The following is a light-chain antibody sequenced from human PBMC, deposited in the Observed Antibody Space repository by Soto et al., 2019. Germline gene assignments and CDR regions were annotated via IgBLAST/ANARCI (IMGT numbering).Light chain of an antibody. J-gene: IGLJ2*01. CDR3: SSYTSSNTLV. Sequence: QSALTQPASVSGSPGQSITISCTGASSDVGAHNYVSWYQQYPGKAPKVMISEVTNRPSGVSNRFSGSKSGNTASLTISRLQTEDEADYYCSSYTSSNTLVFGGGTKLTVL. CDR1: SSDVGAHNY. V-gene: IGLV2-14*01. CDR2: EVT.